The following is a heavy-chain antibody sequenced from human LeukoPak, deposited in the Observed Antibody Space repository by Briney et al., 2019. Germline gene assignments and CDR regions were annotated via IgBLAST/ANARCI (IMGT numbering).Heavy chain of an antibody. CDR2: FDPEDGET. J-gene: IGHJ3*02. CDR1: GYTLTELS. CDR3: ATTSPYGSYDGLGAFDI. Sequence: ASVKVSCKVSGYTLTELSMHWVRQAPGKGLEWMGGFDPEDGETIYAQKFQGRVTMTEDTSTDTAYMELSSLRPEDTAVYYCATTSPYGSYDGLGAFDIWGQGTMVTVSS. V-gene: IGHV1-24*01. D-gene: IGHD1-26*01.